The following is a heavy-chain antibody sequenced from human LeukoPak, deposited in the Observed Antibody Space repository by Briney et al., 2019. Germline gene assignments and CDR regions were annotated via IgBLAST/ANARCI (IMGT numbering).Heavy chain of an antibody. CDR1: GYTFTSYG. V-gene: IGHV1-18*01. D-gene: IGHD1-14*01. CDR3: AKGRYYGMDV. J-gene: IGHJ6*02. Sequence: ASVKVSCKASGYTFTSYGISWVRQAPGQGLEWMGWISAYNGNTNYAQKFQGRVSMTRDTSTSTVYMELSSLRSEDTAVYYCAKGRYYGMDVWGQGTTVTVSS. CDR2: ISAYNGNT.